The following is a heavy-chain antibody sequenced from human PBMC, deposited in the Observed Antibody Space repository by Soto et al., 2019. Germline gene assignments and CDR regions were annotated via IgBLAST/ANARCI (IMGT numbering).Heavy chain of an antibody. CDR3: ARGRKDLYSSSWYFDY. CDR2: VYNSGST. V-gene: IGHV4-61*01. D-gene: IGHD6-13*01. CDR1: GGSVTSGNFY. Sequence: QVQLQESGPGLGKPSETLSLTCTVSGGSVTSGNFYWNWIRQPPGKGLEWIGYVYNSGSTNYNPSRRSRVPISMDTSKKQFTLKVTSVTAADTAVYYCARGRKDLYSSSWYFDYWGRGTLVTVSS. J-gene: IGHJ4*01.